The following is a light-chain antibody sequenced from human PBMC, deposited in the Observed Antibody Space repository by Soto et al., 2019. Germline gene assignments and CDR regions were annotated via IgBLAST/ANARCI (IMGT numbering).Light chain of an antibody. CDR1: SSDVGGYNY. CDR2: DVS. Sequence: QSVLTQPASVSGSPGQSITISCTGTSSDVGGYNYVSWYQQYPGKAPKLMIYDVSNRPSGVSNRFSGSKSGNTASLTISGLQAEDEADYYCSSYTSSSTLLDVFGTGTKLTVL. V-gene: IGLV2-14*01. CDR3: SSYTSSSTLLDV. J-gene: IGLJ1*01.